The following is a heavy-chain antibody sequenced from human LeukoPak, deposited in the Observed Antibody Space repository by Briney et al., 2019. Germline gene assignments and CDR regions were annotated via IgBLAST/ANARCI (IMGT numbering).Heavy chain of an antibody. CDR3: AKDRVLRHYFDY. J-gene: IGHJ4*02. V-gene: IGHV3-30*02. CDR1: GFTFSSYG. D-gene: IGHD3-10*01. CDR2: IRYDGSNK. Sequence: GGSLRLSCAASGFTFSSYGMHWVRQAPGKGLEWVAFIRYDGSNKYYADPVKGRFTISRDNSKNTLYLQMNSLRAEDTAVYYCAKDRVLRHYFDYWGQGTLVTVSS.